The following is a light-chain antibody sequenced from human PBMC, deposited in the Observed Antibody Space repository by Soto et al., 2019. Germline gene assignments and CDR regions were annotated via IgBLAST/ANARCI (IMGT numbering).Light chain of an antibody. CDR3: VAWDDSLSAHVV. J-gene: IGLJ2*01. Sequence: QSVLTQPPSASGTPGQRVTISCSGSSSNIGSNYVYWYQQLPGTAPKLLIYRNNQRPSGVPDRFSGSKSGTSASLAISGLRSEDEADYYCVAWDDSLSAHVVFGGGTKVTVL. CDR2: RNN. V-gene: IGLV1-47*01. CDR1: SSNIGSNY.